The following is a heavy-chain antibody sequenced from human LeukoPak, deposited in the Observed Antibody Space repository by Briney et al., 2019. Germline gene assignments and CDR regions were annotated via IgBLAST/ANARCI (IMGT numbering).Heavy chain of an antibody. CDR2: IKQDGSEK. V-gene: IGHV3-7*01. CDR1: GFTVSSNY. D-gene: IGHD3-9*01. CDR3: ARAHSSRYFDSHYYYGMDV. J-gene: IGHJ6*02. Sequence: PGGSLRLSCAASGFTVSSNYMSWVRQAPGKGLEWVANIKQDGSEKYYVDSVKGRFTISRDNAKNSLYLQMNSLRAEDTAVYYCARAHSSRYFDSHYYYGMDVWGQGTTVTVSS.